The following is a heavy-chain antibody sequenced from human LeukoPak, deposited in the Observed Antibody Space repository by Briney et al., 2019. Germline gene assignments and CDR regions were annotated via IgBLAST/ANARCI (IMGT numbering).Heavy chain of an antibody. Sequence: SETLSLTCTVSGGSISSYYWSWIRQPAGKGLEWIGRIYTSGSTNYNPSLKSRVTMSVDTSKNQFSLKLSSVTAADTAVYYCARDGNWNDGRDAFDIWGQGTMVTVSS. V-gene: IGHV4-4*07. D-gene: IGHD1-1*01. J-gene: IGHJ3*02. CDR2: IYTSGST. CDR1: GGSISSYY. CDR3: ARDGNWNDGRDAFDI.